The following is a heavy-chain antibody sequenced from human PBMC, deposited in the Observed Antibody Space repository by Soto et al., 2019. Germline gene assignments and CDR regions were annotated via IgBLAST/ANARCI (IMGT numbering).Heavy chain of an antibody. CDR1: GGSISNYY. J-gene: IGHJ4*02. V-gene: IGHV4-59*01. CDR3: ARIYCTNGVCYIDY. Sequence: PSETLSLTCIVSGGSISNYYWSWIRQPPGKGLEWIGYIYYSGSTNYNPSLQSRVTISVDTSKNQFSLKLSSVTAADTAVYYCARIYCTNGVCYIDYWGQGTLVTVSS. CDR2: IYYSGST. D-gene: IGHD2-8*01.